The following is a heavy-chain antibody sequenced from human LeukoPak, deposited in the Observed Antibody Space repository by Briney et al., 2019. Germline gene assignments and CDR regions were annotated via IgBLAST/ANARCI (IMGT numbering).Heavy chain of an antibody. CDR3: AREVGVATISYYYYGMDV. CDR1: GFTFSSYT. D-gene: IGHD5-12*01. V-gene: IGHV3-23*01. Sequence: GGSLRLSCAASGFTFSSYTMSWVRQAPGKGLEWVSAISGSGGSTYYADSVKGRFTISRDNSKNTLYLQMNSLRAEDTAVYYCAREVGVATISYYYYGMDVWGQGTTVTVSS. CDR2: ISGSGGST. J-gene: IGHJ6*02.